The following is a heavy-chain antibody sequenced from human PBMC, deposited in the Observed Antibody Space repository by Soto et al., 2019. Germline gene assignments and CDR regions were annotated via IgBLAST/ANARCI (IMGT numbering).Heavy chain of an antibody. V-gene: IGHV4-59*08. J-gene: IGHJ6*02. CDR3: ARQGFGPLHGLVDV. Sequence: SETLSLTCTVSGGSISSYYWSWFRQSPGKRMEWIGYVHHSWGSSYNPSLQSRVAISLDTSKSQFPLKVTSVTATDTAVYYCARQGFGPLHGLVDVWGQGTTVTVS. CDR1: GGSISSYY. CDR2: VHHSWGS. D-gene: IGHD3-10*01.